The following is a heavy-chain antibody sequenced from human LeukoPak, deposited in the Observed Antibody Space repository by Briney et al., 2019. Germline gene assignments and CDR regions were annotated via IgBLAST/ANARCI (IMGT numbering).Heavy chain of an antibody. CDR1: GGSISSYY. J-gene: IGHJ3*02. V-gene: IGHV4-59*01. CDR2: IYYSGST. CDR3: ARLREVWLGAAFDI. D-gene: IGHD3-10*01. Sequence: SETLSLTCTVSGGSISSYYWSWIRQPPGKGLEWIGYIYYSGSTNYNPSLKSRVTISVDTSKNQFSLKLGSVTAADTAVYYCARLREVWLGAAFDIWGQGTMVTVSS.